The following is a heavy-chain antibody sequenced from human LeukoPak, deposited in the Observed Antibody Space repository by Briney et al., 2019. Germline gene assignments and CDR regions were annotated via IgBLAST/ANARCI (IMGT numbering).Heavy chain of an antibody. CDR2: INPNSGGT. J-gene: IGHJ4*02. V-gene: IGHV1-2*02. CDR1: GYTFTGYY. Sequence: GASVKVSCKASGYTFTGYYMHWVRQAPGQGLEWMGWINPNSGGTNYAQKFQGRVTMTRDTSISTAYMELSRLRSDDTAVYYCARDSWVGDFIAVAGTVDYWGQGTLVTVSS. CDR3: ARDSWVGDFIAVAGTVDY. D-gene: IGHD6-19*01.